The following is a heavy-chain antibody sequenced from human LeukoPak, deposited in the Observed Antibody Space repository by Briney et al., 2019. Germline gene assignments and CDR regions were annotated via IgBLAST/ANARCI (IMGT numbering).Heavy chain of an antibody. Sequence: TGGSLRLSCTASGFAFDEHGMSWVRQVPGKGLEWVSGFNWSGGSTGYADPLRGRFTISRDNAKNSLYLQMDSLRAEDTALYYCARAPITSPFYFDYWGQGTLVTVSS. CDR2: FNWSGGST. CDR1: GFAFDEHG. J-gene: IGHJ4*02. D-gene: IGHD2-2*01. CDR3: ARAPITSPFYFDY. V-gene: IGHV3-20*04.